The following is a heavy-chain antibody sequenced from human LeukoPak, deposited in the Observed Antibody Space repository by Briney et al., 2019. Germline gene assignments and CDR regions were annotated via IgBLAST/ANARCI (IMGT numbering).Heavy chain of an antibody. CDR2: ISNSGGST. Sequence: GGSLRLSCSASGFTFSSYGMSWVRQAPGKGLEWVSGISNSGGSTNYADSVKGRFTISRDNSKNTLYLQMNSLRAEDTAVYYCAKRTGYCSSTSCLLPDYWGQGTLVAVSS. CDR3: AKRTGYCSSTSCLLPDY. J-gene: IGHJ4*02. V-gene: IGHV3-23*01. D-gene: IGHD2-2*01. CDR1: GFTFSSYG.